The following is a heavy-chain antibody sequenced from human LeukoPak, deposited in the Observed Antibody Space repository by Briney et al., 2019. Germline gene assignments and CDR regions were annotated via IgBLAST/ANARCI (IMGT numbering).Heavy chain of an antibody. CDR2: MNPTSGNT. CDR1: GYIFTSYD. D-gene: IGHD3-3*01. Sequence: ASVKVSCKASGYIFTSYDINWVRQATGQGLEWMGWMNPTSGNTGYAQKFQGRVTMTRNTSISTAYMELSSLRSEDTAVYYCARSLSRPTIFGVGRSVPTSMDVWGKGTTVTVSS. V-gene: IGHV1-8*01. CDR3: ARSLSRPTIFGVGRSVPTSMDV. J-gene: IGHJ6*03.